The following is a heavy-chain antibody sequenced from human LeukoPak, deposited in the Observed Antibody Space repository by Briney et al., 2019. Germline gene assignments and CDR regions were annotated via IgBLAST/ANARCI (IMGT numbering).Heavy chain of an antibody. CDR3: ARDGGNSGNRWFDP. CDR2: ISWNGGSI. V-gene: IGHV3-9*01. Sequence: PGRSLRLSCAASGFTFDDYAMHWVRQAPGKGLEWVSGISWNGGSIGYADSVKGRFTISRDNAKNSLYLQMNSLRAEDTALYYCARDGGNSGNRWFDPWGQGTLVTVSS. J-gene: IGHJ5*02. D-gene: IGHD4-23*01. CDR1: GFTFDDYA.